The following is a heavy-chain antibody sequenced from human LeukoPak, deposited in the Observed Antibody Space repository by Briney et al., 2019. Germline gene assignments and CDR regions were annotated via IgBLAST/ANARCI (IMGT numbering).Heavy chain of an antibody. J-gene: IGHJ4*02. D-gene: IGHD6-13*01. CDR1: GFSLSNYW. V-gene: IGHV3-7*01. CDR3: ARSWAHYDY. CDR2: IKEDGSEK. Sequence: PGGSLRLSCAASGFSLSNYWMSWVRQAPRKGLEWVADIKEDGSEKYYVDSMKGRFTISRDNAKNSLYLQLNNLRVDDTAVYYCARSWAHYDYWGQGTLVTVSS.